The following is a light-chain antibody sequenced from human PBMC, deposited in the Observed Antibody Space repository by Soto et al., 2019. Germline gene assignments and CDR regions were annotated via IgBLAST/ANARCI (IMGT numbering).Light chain of an antibody. V-gene: IGLV2-14*03. Sequence: QSALTQPASVSGSPGQSITISCTGTSSDVGGYNYVSWYQHHPGKAPKLMIYDVNNRPSGVSNRFSGSKSGNTASLTISGLQAEDEADYYCSSYTRSSPYVFGTGTKLTVL. J-gene: IGLJ1*01. CDR3: SSYTRSSPYV. CDR2: DVN. CDR1: SSDVGGYNY.